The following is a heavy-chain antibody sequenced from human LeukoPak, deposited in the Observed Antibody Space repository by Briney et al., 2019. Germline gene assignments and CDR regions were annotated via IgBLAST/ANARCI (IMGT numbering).Heavy chain of an antibody. V-gene: IGHV1-24*01. CDR1: GYTLTELS. D-gene: IGHD3-10*01. CDR3: ATAPGTNKIGDYYYYYGMDV. J-gene: IGHJ6*02. CDR2: FDPEDGET. Sequence: ASVKVSCKVSGYTLTELSMHWVRQAPGKGLEWMGGFDPEDGETIYAQKFQGRVTMTEDTSTDTAYMELSSLRSEDTAVYYCATAPGTNKIGDYYYYYGMDVWGQGTTVTVSS.